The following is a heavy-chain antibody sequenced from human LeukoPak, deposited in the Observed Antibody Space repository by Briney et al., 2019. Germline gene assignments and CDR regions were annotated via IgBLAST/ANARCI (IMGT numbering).Heavy chain of an antibody. Sequence: QPGGSLRLSCAVSGFIGYDGYMNCVRQAPGRGLEWLSVIYRGGVTYYADSVKGRFFISRDDSKNTWHLQLNSLKTEDTAVYYCAGASSDGVLIDATSFDLWGQGTLVSVSS. CDR2: IYRGGVT. CDR3: AGASSDGVLIDATSFDL. V-gene: IGHV3-66*01. J-gene: IGHJ4*02. CDR1: GFIGYDGY. D-gene: IGHD2-15*01.